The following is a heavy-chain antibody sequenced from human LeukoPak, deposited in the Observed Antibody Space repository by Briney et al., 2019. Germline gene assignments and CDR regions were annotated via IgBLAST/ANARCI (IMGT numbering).Heavy chain of an antibody. V-gene: IGHV4-59*01. D-gene: IGHD5-18*01. CDR2: IYYSGST. CDR3: AREAFEDTAMVWAFDI. Sequence: PSETLSLTCAVYGGSFSGYYWSWIRQPPGKGLEWIGYIYYSGSTNYNPSLKSRVTISVDTSKNQFSLKLSSVTAADTAVYYCAREAFEDTAMVWAFDIWGQGTMVTVSS. CDR1: GGSFSGYY. J-gene: IGHJ3*02.